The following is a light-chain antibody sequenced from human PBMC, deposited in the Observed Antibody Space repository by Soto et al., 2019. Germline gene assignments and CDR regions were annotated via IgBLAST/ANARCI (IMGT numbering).Light chain of an antibody. CDR1: QSIRSN. V-gene: IGKV3-20*01. CDR2: GAS. Sequence: EIVMTQSPDTLSVSPGEGATLSCRVSQSIRSNLAWYQQRPGQAPRLLMYGASTRADGIPARFTGSGSGTDFTLTITRLEPEDFAVYYCQQYGSSLLFGQGTRLEIK. J-gene: IGKJ5*01. CDR3: QQYGSSLL.